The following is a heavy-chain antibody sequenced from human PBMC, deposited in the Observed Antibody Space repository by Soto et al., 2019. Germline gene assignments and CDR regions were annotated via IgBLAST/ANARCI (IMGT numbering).Heavy chain of an antibody. CDR3: ARDFGGSYGPFLYYYYGMDV. Sequence: PGRSLRLSCAASGFTFSSYEMNWVRQAPGKGLEWVSYISSSGSTIYYADSVKGRFTISRDNAKNSLYLQMNSLRAEDTAVYYCARDFGGSYGPFLYYYYGMDVWGQGTTVTVSS. CDR1: GFTFSSYE. V-gene: IGHV3-48*03. D-gene: IGHD1-26*01. J-gene: IGHJ6*02. CDR2: ISSSGSTI.